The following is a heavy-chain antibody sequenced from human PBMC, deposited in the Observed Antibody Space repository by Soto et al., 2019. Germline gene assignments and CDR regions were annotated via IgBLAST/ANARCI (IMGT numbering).Heavy chain of an antibody. D-gene: IGHD1-1*01. CDR2: IYPGDSET. CDR3: ARVRPTPTSGGNGDY. V-gene: IGHV5-51*01. CDR1: GYTFATYW. Sequence: EVQLVQSGAEVTKTGESLKISCKASGYTFATYWIGWVRQLPGKGLEWIGIIYPGDSETRYNPPFEGQVTMSADRSTKTAYLQWSSVKASDTAIYFCARVRPTPTSGGNGDYWGPGTLVTVSS. J-gene: IGHJ4*02.